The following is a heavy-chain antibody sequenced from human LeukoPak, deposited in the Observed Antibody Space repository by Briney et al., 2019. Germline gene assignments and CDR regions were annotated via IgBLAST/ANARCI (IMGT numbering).Heavy chain of an antibody. J-gene: IGHJ4*02. Sequence: ASVKVSCKTSGGTFSSSAITWVRQAPGQGLEWMGWINPNSGGTNYAQKFQGRVTMTRDTSISTAYMELSRLRSDDTAVYYCAVASSGWYVYFDYWGQGTLVTVSS. CDR3: AVASSGWYVYFDY. CDR2: INPNSGGT. D-gene: IGHD6-19*01. CDR1: GGTFSSSA. V-gene: IGHV1-2*02.